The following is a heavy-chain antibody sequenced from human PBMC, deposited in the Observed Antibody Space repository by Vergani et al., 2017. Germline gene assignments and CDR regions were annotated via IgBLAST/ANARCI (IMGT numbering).Heavy chain of an antibody. D-gene: IGHD2-2*01. CDR2: IYYSGST. J-gene: IGHJ4*02. CDR3: ARVISGYQLLNDY. CDR1: GGSINPRSSF. Sequence: QLQLQESGPGLVKPSETLSLICTVSGGSINPRSSFWGWIRQPPGKGLEWIGYIYYSGSTYYNPSLKSRVTISVDTSKNQFSLKLSSVTAADTAVYYCARVISGYQLLNDYWGQGTLVTVSA. V-gene: IGHV4-30-4*08.